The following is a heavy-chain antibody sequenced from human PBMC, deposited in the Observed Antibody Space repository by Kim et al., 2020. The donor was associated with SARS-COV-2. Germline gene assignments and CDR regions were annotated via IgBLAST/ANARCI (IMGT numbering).Heavy chain of an antibody. J-gene: IGHJ4*02. CDR2: IRGNGAST. D-gene: IGHD3-10*01. Sequence: GGSLRLSCGASGFLFSTYAMSWVRQAPGKGLEWVSAIRGNGASTFYADSVKGRFNISRDNSQNTLALEMNSLRVEDTAVYFCVRNMVREDFWGPGVLVTV. V-gene: IGHV3-23*01. CDR3: VRNMVREDF. CDR1: GFLFSTYA.